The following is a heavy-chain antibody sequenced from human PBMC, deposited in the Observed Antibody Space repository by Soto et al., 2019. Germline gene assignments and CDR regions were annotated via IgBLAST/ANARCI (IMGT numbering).Heavy chain of an antibody. CDR3: ARLWFGELFNNWFDP. J-gene: IGHJ5*02. D-gene: IGHD3-10*01. Sequence: SVKVSCKXSGGTFSSYAISWVRQAPGQGLEWMGGIIPIFGTANYAQKFQGRVTITADESTSTAYMELSSLRSEDTAVYYCARLWFGELFNNWFDPWGQGTLVTVSS. V-gene: IGHV1-69*13. CDR2: IIPIFGTA. CDR1: GGTFSSYA.